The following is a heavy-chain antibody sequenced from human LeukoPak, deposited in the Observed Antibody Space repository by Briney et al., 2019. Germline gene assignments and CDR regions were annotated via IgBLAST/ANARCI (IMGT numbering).Heavy chain of an antibody. CDR3: ARYNFGSGGYDDWFDP. D-gene: IGHD3-10*01. CDR1: GYTFTGYY. Sequence: ASVKVSCKASGYTFTGYYMHWVRQAPGQGLEWMGWINPNSGGTNYAQKFQGRVTMTTDTSTSTAYMELRSLRSDDTAVYYCARYNFGSGGYDDWFDPWGQGTLVTVSS. CDR2: INPNSGGT. J-gene: IGHJ5*02. V-gene: IGHV1-2*02.